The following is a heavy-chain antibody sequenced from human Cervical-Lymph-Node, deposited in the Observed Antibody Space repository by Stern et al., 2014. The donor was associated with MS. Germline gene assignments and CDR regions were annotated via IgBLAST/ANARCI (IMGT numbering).Heavy chain of an antibody. CDR1: GFTFSSSA. D-gene: IGHD6-19*01. V-gene: IGHV3-23*04. Sequence: EVQLVQSGGGLVQPGGSLRLSCAASGFTFSSSAMSWVRQAPGKGLEWVSAVSCIGSGPCYADSVKGRFTISRDNSKNTLYLQMNSLSGEVTAVYYCAKERSCWGAYCMDVWGQGTTVTVSS. CDR3: AKERSCWGAYCMDV. J-gene: IGHJ6*02. CDR2: VSCIGSGP.